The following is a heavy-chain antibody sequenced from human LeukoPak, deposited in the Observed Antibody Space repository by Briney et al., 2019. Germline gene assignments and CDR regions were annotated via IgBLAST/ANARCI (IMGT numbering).Heavy chain of an antibody. CDR1: GFTFSSYG. CDR3: AKAQQWLVLYCYYYMDV. J-gene: IGHJ6*03. D-gene: IGHD6-19*01. CDR2: IRYDGSNK. V-gene: IGHV3-30*02. Sequence: GGSLRLSCAASGFTFSSYGMHWVRQAPGKGLEWVAFIRYDGSNKYYADSVKGRFTISRDNSKNTLYLQMNSLRAEDTAVYYCAKAQQWLVLYCYYYMDVWGKGTTVTISS.